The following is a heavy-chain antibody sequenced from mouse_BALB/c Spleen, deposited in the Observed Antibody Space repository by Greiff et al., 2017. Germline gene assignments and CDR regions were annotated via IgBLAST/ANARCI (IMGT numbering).Heavy chain of an antibody. V-gene: IGHV1-4*01. J-gene: IGHJ2*01. CDR3: ASSADVIYGSSYFDY. D-gene: IGHD1-1*01. CDR2: INPSSGYT. Sequence: QVQLQQSGAELARPGASVKMSCKASCYTFTSYTMHWVKQRPGQGLEWIGYINPSSGYTNYNQKFKDKATLTADKSSSTAYMQLSSLTSEDSAVYYGASSADVIYGSSYFDYWGQGTTLTVSA. CDR1: CYTFTSYT.